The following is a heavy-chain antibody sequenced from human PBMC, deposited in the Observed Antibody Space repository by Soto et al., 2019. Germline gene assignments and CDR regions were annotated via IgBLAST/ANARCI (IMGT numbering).Heavy chain of an antibody. CDR1: GFTFSSYG. J-gene: IGHJ4*02. CDR3: ARESGVVAATGTLYYFDY. CDR2: IWYDGSNK. Sequence: QVQLVESGGGVVQPGRSLRLSCAASGFTFSSYGMHWVRQAPGKGLEWVAVIWYDGSNKYYADSVKGRFTISRDNSKNTLYLQMNSLRAEDTAVYYCARESGVVAATGTLYYFDYWDQGTLVTVSS. V-gene: IGHV3-33*01. D-gene: IGHD2-15*01.